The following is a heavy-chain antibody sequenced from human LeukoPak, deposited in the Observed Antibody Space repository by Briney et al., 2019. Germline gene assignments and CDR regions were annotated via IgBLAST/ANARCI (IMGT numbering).Heavy chain of an antibody. CDR1: GYSFTSYW. J-gene: IGHJ4*02. Sequence: GESLRISCKGSGYSFTSYWIGWVRQMPGKGLEWMGIIYPGDSDTRYSPSFQGQVTISADKSISTAYLQWSSLKASDTAMYYCARGPPPGYSSSWYYFDYWGQGTLVTVSS. CDR3: ARGPPPGYSSSWYYFDY. CDR2: IYPGDSDT. V-gene: IGHV5-51*01. D-gene: IGHD6-13*01.